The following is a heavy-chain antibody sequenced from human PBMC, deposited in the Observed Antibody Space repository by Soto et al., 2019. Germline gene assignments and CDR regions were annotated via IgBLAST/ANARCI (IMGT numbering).Heavy chain of an antibody. Sequence: GGSLRLSCAASGFTFSSYGMHWVRQAPGKGLEWVAVIWYDGSNKYYADSVKGRFTISRDNSKNTLYLQMNSLRAEDTAVYYCARDGPYYDILPTRNFDYWGQGTLVTVSS. CDR3: ARDGPYYDILPTRNFDY. J-gene: IGHJ4*02. CDR2: IWYDGSNK. V-gene: IGHV3-33*01. CDR1: GFTFSSYG. D-gene: IGHD3-9*01.